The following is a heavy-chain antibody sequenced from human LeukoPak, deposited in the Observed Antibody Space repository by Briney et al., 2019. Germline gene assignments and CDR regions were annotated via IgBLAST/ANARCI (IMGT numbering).Heavy chain of an antibody. V-gene: IGHV3-30*03. CDR3: AREDHSNYNY. Sequence: PGRSLGLSCAASGFTFSSYGMHWVRQAPGKGLEWVAVISYDGSNKYYADSVKGRFTISRDNSKNTLYLQMNSLRAEDTAVYYCAREDHSNYNYWGQGTLVTVSS. D-gene: IGHD4-11*01. CDR2: ISYDGSNK. J-gene: IGHJ4*02. CDR1: GFTFSSYG.